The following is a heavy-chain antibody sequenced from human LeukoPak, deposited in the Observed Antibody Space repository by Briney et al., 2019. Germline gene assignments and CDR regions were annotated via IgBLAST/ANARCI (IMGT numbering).Heavy chain of an antibody. CDR1: GFTFSSHA. J-gene: IGHJ4*02. Sequence: GGSLRLSCTASGFTFSSHAMSWVRQAPGKGLEWVSALSGSGGNTNYTDSVKGRFTISRDNSKNTLYLQMNSLSAEDTAKYYCAKVASLCTSTSCVRGGFDYWGQGTLVTVSS. V-gene: IGHV3-23*01. CDR3: AKVASLCTSTSCVRGGFDY. D-gene: IGHD2-2*01. CDR2: LSGSGGNT.